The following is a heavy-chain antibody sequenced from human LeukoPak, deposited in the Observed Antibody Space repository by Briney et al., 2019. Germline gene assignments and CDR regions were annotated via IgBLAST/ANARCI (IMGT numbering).Heavy chain of an antibody. Sequence: SETLSLTCTVSGGSISSGSYFWSWIRQPAGKGLEWIGRIYTSGTTHYNPSLKSRVTISRDTSKNQFSLNLSSVTAADTAVYYCASNTGTVFDYWGQGALVTVSS. CDR2: IYTSGTT. J-gene: IGHJ4*02. CDR1: GGSISSGSYF. V-gene: IGHV4-61*02. D-gene: IGHD7-27*01. CDR3: ASNTGTVFDY.